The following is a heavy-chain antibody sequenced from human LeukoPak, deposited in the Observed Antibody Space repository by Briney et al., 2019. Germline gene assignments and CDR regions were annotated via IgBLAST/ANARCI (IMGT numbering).Heavy chain of an antibody. Sequence: GGSQRPSYAPAGFTFSSSAMRWVRLAAGGGMEWVLVISGNGGSTYYADSVKGRFTISRDNSKNTLYLQMNSLRAEDTAVYYCAKDAPVNIVVVPAANSWGQGTLVTVSS. D-gene: IGHD2-2*01. J-gene: IGHJ4*02. CDR3: AKDAPVNIVVVPAANS. CDR2: ISGNGGST. CDR1: GFTFSSSA. V-gene: IGHV3-23*01.